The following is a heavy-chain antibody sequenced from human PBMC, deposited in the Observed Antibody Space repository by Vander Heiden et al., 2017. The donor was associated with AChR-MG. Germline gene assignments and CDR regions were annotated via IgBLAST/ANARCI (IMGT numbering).Heavy chain of an antibody. V-gene: IGHV3-23*01. J-gene: IGHJ4*02. CDR1: GITFSSAA. CDR3: AKDYNNYVGDLHY. Sequence: EVQLLASGGGLVQPGGSLRLSCAPSGITFSSAARTWVSPNPGKGLGWFSTITGSGDSSYYTDSVKGRFTDSRDNSNNTLYLQMNSLRAEDTALYYCAKDYNNYVGDLHYWGQGTLVTVSS. D-gene: IGHD4-4*01. CDR2: ITGSGDSS.